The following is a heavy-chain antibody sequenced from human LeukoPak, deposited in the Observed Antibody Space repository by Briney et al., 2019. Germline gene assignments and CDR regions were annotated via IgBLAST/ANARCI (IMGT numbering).Heavy chain of an antibody. D-gene: IGHD4-17*01. J-gene: IGHJ4*02. V-gene: IGHV3-30-3*01. CDR1: GFTFSNYA. CDR3: ARGPLKGYGDYVEGPDY. Sequence: GGSLRLSCVASGFTFSNYAMHWVRQAPGTGLEWVALISYEGSSEYYADSVKSRFTISRDNSKNTLYLQMNSLRVEDTAIYYCARGPLKGYGDYVEGPDYWGQGILVTVSA. CDR2: ISYEGSSE.